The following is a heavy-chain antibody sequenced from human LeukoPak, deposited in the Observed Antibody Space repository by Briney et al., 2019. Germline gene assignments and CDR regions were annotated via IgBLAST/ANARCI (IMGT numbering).Heavy chain of an antibody. CDR1: GGSISSYY. J-gene: IGHJ6*03. V-gene: IGHV4-4*07. CDR2: IYTSGST. Sequence: PSETLSLTCTVSGGSISSYYWSWIRQPAGKGLEWIGRIYTSGSTNYNPSLKSRVTMSVDTSKNQFSLKLSSVTAADTAVYYCARESIVLAYPYYYYMDVWGKGTTVTVSS. CDR3: ARESIVLAYPYYYYMDV. D-gene: IGHD2-8*02.